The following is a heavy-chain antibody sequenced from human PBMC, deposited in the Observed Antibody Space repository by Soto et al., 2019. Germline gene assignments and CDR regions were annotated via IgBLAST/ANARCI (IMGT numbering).Heavy chain of an antibody. D-gene: IGHD3-16*01. J-gene: IGHJ3*02. CDR2: ISSSGSTI. CDR1: GVTVSSYE. CDR3: ARDSVLGTDI. Sequence: GGSLRLSCAASGVTVSSYEMNWVRQAPGKGLEWVSYISSSGSTIYYADSVKGRFTISRDNAKNSLYLQMNSLRAEDTAVYYCARDSVLGTDIWGQGTMVTVSS. V-gene: IGHV3-48*03.